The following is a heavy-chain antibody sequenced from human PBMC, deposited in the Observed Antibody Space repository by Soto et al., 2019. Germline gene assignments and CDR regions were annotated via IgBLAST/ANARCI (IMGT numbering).Heavy chain of an antibody. Sequence: SETLSLTCTVSGDSITSAGYHWSWIRQHPGKGLEWIGYIFHSGRTYYNPSLRSRLSITEDTSKNQFFLELSSVTPEDTAVYYCAREREQLPSTYPHFVDVWGQGTTVTVSS. V-gene: IGHV4-31*03. J-gene: IGHJ6*02. CDR3: AREREQLPSTYPHFVDV. CDR2: IFHSGRT. D-gene: IGHD6-6*01. CDR1: GDSITSAGYH.